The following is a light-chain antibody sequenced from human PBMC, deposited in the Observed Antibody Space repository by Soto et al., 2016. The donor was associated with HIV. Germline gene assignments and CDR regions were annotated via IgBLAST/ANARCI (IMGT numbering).Light chain of an antibody. CDR3: LQTYRTPLT. J-gene: IGKJ4*01. V-gene: IGKV1-39*01. CDR2: AAS. CDR1: QSIVTY. Sequence: DIQMTQSPSSLSVSVGDRVTITCRASQSIVTYLNWYQQRPGKAPQLLIRAASTLQSGVPSRFSGSGSGTDFTLTISSLRPEDFATYYCLQTYRTPLTFGGGTHSGHQT.